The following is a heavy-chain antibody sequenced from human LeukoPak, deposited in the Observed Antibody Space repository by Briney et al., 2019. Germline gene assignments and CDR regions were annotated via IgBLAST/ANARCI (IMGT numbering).Heavy chain of an antibody. J-gene: IGHJ6*03. CDR1: GDSITSGSYY. D-gene: IGHD6-6*01. CDR3: ARDFSSSSSVYYYYYMDV. CDR2: IYYRGTT. V-gene: IGHV4-39*07. Sequence: SETLSLTCTVSGDSITSGSYYWGWVRQPPGKGLEWLGTIYYRGTTYYNPSLKSRVTISVDTSKNQFSLRLNSVTAADTAVYYCARDFSSSSSVYYYYYMDVWGKGTSVTVSS.